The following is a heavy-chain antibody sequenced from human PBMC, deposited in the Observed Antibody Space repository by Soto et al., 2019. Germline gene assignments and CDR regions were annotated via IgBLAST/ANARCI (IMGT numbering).Heavy chain of an antibody. CDR2: IYSGGST. Sequence: GGSLRLSCAASGFTVSSNYMSWVRQAPGKGLEWVSVIYSGGSTYYADSVKGRFTISRDNSKNTLYLQMNSLRAEDTAVYYCAKGDIAVAPDYYYYGMDVWGQGTTVTVSS. J-gene: IGHJ6*02. CDR1: GFTVSSNY. V-gene: IGHV3-66*02. CDR3: AKGDIAVAPDYYYYGMDV. D-gene: IGHD6-19*01.